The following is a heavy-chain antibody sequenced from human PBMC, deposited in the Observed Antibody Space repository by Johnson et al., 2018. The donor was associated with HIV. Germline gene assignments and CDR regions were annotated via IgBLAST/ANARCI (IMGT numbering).Heavy chain of an antibody. V-gene: IGHV3-9*01. J-gene: IGHJ3*02. D-gene: IGHD6-6*01. Sequence: EVQLVESGGDLVKPGGSLRLSCAASGFTFSNYAMHWVRQAPGKGLEWVSGISWNSGIIGYADSVKGRFTITRDNAKNSLYLQMNSLRAEDTALYYCARDQYSTSDDDAFDIWGQGTMVTVAS. CDR2: ISWNSGII. CDR1: GFTFSNYA. CDR3: ARDQYSTSDDDAFDI.